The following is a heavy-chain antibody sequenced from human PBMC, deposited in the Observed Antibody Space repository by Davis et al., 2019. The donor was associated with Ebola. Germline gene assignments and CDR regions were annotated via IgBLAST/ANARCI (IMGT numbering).Heavy chain of an antibody. CDR2: ISGSGGST. Sequence: GESLKISCAASGFTFSSYAMSWVRQAPGKGLEWVSAISGSGGSTYYADSVKGRFTISRDNSKNTLYLQMNSLRAEDTAVYYCAKAPVNGDYNYFDYWGQGTLVTVSS. J-gene: IGHJ4*02. D-gene: IGHD4-17*01. CDR1: GFTFSSYA. CDR3: AKAPVNGDYNYFDY. V-gene: IGHV3-23*01.